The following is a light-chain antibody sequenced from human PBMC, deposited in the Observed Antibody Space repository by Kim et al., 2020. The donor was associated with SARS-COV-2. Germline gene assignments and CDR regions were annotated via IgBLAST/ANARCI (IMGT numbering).Light chain of an antibody. CDR1: SSNIGAGYD. CDR3: QSYDSSLSGYVV. Sequence: VTISGTGSSSNIGAGYDVHWYQQLPGTAPKLLIYGNSNRPSGVPDRFSGSKSGTSASLAITGIQAEDEADYYCQSYDSSLSGYVVFGGGTQLTVL. CDR2: GNS. V-gene: IGLV1-40*01. J-gene: IGLJ2*01.